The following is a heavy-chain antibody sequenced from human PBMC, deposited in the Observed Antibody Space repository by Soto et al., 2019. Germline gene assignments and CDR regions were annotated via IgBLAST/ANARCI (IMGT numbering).Heavy chain of an antibody. J-gene: IGHJ6*02. D-gene: IGHD4-17*01. CDR1: GGSISSSNW. CDR3: ARDLGGTVTTI. CDR2: IYHSGST. V-gene: IGHV4-4*02. Sequence: QVQLQESGPGLVKPSGTLSLTCAVSGGSISSSNWWSWVRQPPGKGLEWIGEIYHSGSTNYNPSLKRRVTLSVDKSKNHFPLKLSSVTAADTAVYYCARDLGGTVTTIWGQGTTVTVSS.